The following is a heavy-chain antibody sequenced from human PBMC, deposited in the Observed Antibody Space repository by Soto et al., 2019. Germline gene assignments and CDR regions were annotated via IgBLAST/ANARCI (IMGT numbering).Heavy chain of an antibody. D-gene: IGHD1-26*01. CDR3: AHTAPSGPHWETFNY. Sequence: QITLKESGPTLVKPTQTLTLTCTVSGFSLMTNGVGVGWFRQPPGKALEWLALIYRDDDKRYRPSLKSRVTIPKDSSKNQVVLTMTNMDPVDTATYYCAHTAPSGPHWETFNYWGKGTLVTVS. CDR2: IYRDDDK. J-gene: IGHJ4*02. V-gene: IGHV2-5*02. CDR1: GFSLMTNGVG.